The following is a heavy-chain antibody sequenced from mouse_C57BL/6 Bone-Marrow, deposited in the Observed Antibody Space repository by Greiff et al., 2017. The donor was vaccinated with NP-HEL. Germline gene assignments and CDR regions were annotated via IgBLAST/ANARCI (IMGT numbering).Heavy chain of an antibody. J-gene: IGHJ3*01. V-gene: IGHV1-52*01. CDR1: GYTFTSYW. CDR3: TRGGFAY. CDR2: IDPSDSET. Sequence: QVQLQQPGAELVRPGSSVKLPCKASGYTFTSYWMHWVKQRPIQGLEWIGNIDPSDSETHYNQNFKDKATLTVDTSSSTAYLQLSSLTSEGAAVYYCTRGGFAYWGTGTLVTVSA.